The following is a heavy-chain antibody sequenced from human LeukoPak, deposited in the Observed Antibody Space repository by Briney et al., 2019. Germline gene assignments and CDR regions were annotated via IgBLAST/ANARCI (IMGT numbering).Heavy chain of an antibody. CDR2: IKQDGSEK. CDR3: ARGGYYPGAPDY. Sequence: GGSLRLSCAASGFTFSSYWMSWVRQAPGKGLEWVANIKQDGSEKYYVDSVTGRFTISRDNAQTSLYLQINSLRAEDTAVYYCARGGYYPGAPDYWGQGTLVTVSS. D-gene: IGHD2/OR15-2a*01. CDR1: GFTFSSYW. J-gene: IGHJ4*02. V-gene: IGHV3-7*01.